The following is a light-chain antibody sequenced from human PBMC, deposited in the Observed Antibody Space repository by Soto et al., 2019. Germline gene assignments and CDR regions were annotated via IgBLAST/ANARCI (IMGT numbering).Light chain of an antibody. Sequence: SVLTQPPPLSGVPGQSTPTFFPWDSIDVGGNNYVSWYKPPQGNAPKLMFYDVSNRPAGFSNRFSGSKSANTASLTISGLQAEDEVDYYCSSYKSRSIYVFGTGTKATAL. CDR2: DVS. J-gene: IGLJ1*01. CDR1: SIDVGGNNY. CDR3: SSYKSRSIYV. V-gene: IGLV2-14*01.